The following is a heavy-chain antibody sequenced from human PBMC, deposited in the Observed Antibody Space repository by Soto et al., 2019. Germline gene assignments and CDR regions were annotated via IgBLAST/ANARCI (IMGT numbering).Heavy chain of an antibody. CDR2: IKSKTDGGTT. CDR1: GFTFSNAW. CDR3: TTEYYDFWSGPFGVPFDY. J-gene: IGHJ4*02. V-gene: IGHV3-15*07. D-gene: IGHD3-3*01. Sequence: GGSLRLSCAASGFTFSNAWMNWVRQAPGKGLEWVGRIKSKTDGGTTDYAAPVKGRFTISRDDSKNTLYLQMNSLKTEDTAVYYCTTEYYDFWSGPFGVPFDYWGQGTLVTVSS.